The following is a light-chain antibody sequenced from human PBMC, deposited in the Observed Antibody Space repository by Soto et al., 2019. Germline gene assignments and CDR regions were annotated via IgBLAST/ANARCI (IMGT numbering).Light chain of an antibody. J-gene: IGKJ5*01. CDR2: AAS. Sequence: IEMTQSPSSLSASVGDRVTITCRASQGISSYLAWYQQKPGKAPNLLIYAASTLQSGVPSRFSGSGSGTDFTLTISSLQPEDFATYYCQQLNSYRVTFGQGTRLEIK. CDR3: QQLNSYRVT. V-gene: IGKV1-9*01. CDR1: QGISSY.